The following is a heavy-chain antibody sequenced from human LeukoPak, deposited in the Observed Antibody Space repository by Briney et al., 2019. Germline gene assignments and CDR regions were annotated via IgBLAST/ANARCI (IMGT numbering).Heavy chain of an antibody. D-gene: IGHD5-24*01. J-gene: IGHJ4*02. CDR3: ARHKGGYKWGFEC. CDR2: IYYIGST. CDR1: GGSITTYY. V-gene: IGHV4-59*08. Sequence: PSETLSLTCTVAGGSITTYYWSWIRQPPGKGLEWVGSIYYIGSTNYNPSLKTRFTISLDTSKNQLSLRLSSVTAADTAVYYCARHKGGYKWGFECWGQGTLVTVSP.